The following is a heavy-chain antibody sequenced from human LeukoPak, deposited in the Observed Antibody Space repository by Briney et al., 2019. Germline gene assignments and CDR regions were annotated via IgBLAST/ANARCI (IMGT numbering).Heavy chain of an antibody. CDR3: ARVISSSWYGGKAIDI. D-gene: IGHD6-13*01. J-gene: IGHJ3*02. Sequence: ASVQDSCKASLYTFTSYGISWVRQAPGKGGEWMGLISAYNGNTNYAQKLQGRVTMTTDTSTSTDYMELRSLRSDDTAVYYCARVISSSWYGGKAIDIWGQGTMVTVSS. V-gene: IGHV1-18*01. CDR2: ISAYNGNT. CDR1: LYTFTSYG.